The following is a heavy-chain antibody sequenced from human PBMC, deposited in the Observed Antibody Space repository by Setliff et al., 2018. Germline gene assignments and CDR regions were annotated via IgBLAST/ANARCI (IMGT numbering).Heavy chain of an antibody. CDR2: FDPDDGET. D-gene: IGHD3-22*01. V-gene: IGHV1-24*01. CDR3: VREGVDSRSSTDYRYYMDV. J-gene: IGHJ6*03. CDR1: GKTLTELS. Sequence: ASVKVSCKLSGKTLTELSIHWVRQAPGKGLEWMGGFDPDDGETVYAQKFQGRVTMTEDTSTNTAFMQLSSLRSDDTAVYYCVREGVDSRSSTDYRYYMDVWGKGTTVTVSS.